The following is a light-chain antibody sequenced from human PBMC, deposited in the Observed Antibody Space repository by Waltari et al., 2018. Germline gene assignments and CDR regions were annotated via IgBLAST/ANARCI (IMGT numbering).Light chain of an antibody. J-gene: IGLJ2*01. Sequence: QSVLTQPPSASGTPGQTVSISCSGGSSNIAVNTVNWYQQLPGMAPKLLINGNNQRPSGVPDRCSGSKSGTSASLAIRGLQSEDEADYYCAAWDDSLYGRVFGGGTKLTVL. CDR3: AAWDDSLYGRV. CDR1: SSNIAVNT. V-gene: IGLV1-44*01. CDR2: GNN.